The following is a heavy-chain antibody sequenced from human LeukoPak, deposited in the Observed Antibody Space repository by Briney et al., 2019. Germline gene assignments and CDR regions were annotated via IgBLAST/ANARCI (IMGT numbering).Heavy chain of an antibody. D-gene: IGHD4-17*01. Sequence: SVKVSCKASGGTFYSYAINWVRQAPGQGLEWMGGSVPMFGTINFAPKFQGRVTVTADESTSTAYMELTSLKSEDTAVYYCARGTTVTTAVLVPNDAFDIWGQGTMVTVSS. CDR1: GGTFYSYA. CDR3: ARGTTVTTAVLVPNDAFDI. CDR2: SVPMFGTI. J-gene: IGHJ3*02. V-gene: IGHV1-69*13.